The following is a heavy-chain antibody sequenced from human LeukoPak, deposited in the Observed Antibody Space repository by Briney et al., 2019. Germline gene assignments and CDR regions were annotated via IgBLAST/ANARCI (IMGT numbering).Heavy chain of an antibody. CDR2: IYSGGST. Sequence: GGSLRLSCAASGFTVSSNYMSWVRQAPGKGLEWVSVIYSGGSTYYADSVKGRFTISRDNSKNTLFLQMNSLRAEDTAVYYCAKDQDSSGWQDEYYFDYWGQGTLVTVSS. CDR1: GFTVSSNY. J-gene: IGHJ4*02. D-gene: IGHD6-19*01. V-gene: IGHV3-66*01. CDR3: AKDQDSSGWQDEYYFDY.